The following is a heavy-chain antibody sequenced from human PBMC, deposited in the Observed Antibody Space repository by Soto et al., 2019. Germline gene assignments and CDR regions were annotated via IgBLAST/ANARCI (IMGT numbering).Heavy chain of an antibody. D-gene: IGHD3-10*01. V-gene: IGHV3-15*01. J-gene: IGHJ6*03. CDR2: IKSKTDGGTT. Sequence: GGSLRLSCAASGFTFSNAWMSWVRQAPGKGLEWVGRIKSKTDGGTTDYAAPVKGRFTISRDDSKNTLYLQMNSLKTEDTAVYYCTTDPHEYYYGSGNPSQNYYYYYMDVWGKGTTVTVSS. CDR1: GFTFSNAW. CDR3: TTDPHEYYYGSGNPSQNYYYYYMDV.